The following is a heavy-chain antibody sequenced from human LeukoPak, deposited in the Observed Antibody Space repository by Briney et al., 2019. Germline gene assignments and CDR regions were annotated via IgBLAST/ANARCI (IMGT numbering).Heavy chain of an antibody. CDR1: GGSISSGDYY. J-gene: IGHJ3*02. V-gene: IGHV4-30-4*01. CDR3: ARGESSRIPAAEAFDI. D-gene: IGHD2-2*01. CDR2: IYYSGST. Sequence: SETLSLTCTVSGGSISSGDYYWSWIRQPPGKGLEWIGYIYYSGSTYYNPSLKSRVTISVDTSKNQFSLKLSSVTAADTAVYYCARGESSRIPAAEAFDIWGQGTMVTVSS.